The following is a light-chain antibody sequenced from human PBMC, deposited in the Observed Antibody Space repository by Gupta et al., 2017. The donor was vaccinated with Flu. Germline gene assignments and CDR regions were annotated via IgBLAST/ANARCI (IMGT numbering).Light chain of an antibody. J-gene: IGLJ3*02. V-gene: IGLV4-69*01. CDR2: LNNDGSH. Sequence: QVVLTQSPSASASLGASVNLTCTLSSGHSTYAIAWHQQQPKKGPRYLMNLNNDGSHSKGDGIPDRFSGSSSGAERYLTISSLQSEDDADYYCQTWGTGIGVFGGGTKLTVL. CDR1: SGHSTYA. CDR3: QTWGTGIGV.